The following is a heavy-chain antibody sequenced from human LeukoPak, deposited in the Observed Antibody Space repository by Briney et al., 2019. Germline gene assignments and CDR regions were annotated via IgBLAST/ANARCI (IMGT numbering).Heavy chain of an antibody. CDR3: ARVIEYSGYDFRCDY. CDR1: VYTFTEYY. D-gene: IGHD5-12*01. Sequence: ASVKVSFKASVYTFTEYYMHWVRQAPGQRLEWMGWVNPNSGGTNYAQKFQGRVTMTRDTSISTAYMELSRLTSDDTAVYYCARVIEYSGYDFRCDYWAQGTLVTVSS. J-gene: IGHJ4*02. CDR2: VNPNSGGT. V-gene: IGHV1-2*02.